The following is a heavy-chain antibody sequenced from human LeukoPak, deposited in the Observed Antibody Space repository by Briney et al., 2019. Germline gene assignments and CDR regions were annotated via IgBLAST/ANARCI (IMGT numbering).Heavy chain of an antibody. CDR3: ATRADSRAFEI. CDR2: ISGSGGRT. CDR1: GLTFSSSA. Sequence: GGSLRLSCVVSGLTFSSSAMSWVRQAPGEGLEWVSAISGSGGRTDYTNSVRGRFTISRDNSKNTLYLQMNSLRVEDTAVYFCATRADSRAFEIWGQGTMVTVSS. J-gene: IGHJ3*02. V-gene: IGHV3-23*01.